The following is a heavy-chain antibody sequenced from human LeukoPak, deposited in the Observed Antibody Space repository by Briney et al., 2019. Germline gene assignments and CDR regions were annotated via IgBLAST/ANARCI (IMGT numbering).Heavy chain of an antibody. Sequence: ASVKVSCKASGYTFTSYDFNWGRQATGQGLEWMGWMNPNSGNTGYAQKFQGRVTMTRNTSISTAYMELSSLRSEDTAVYYCARLLKLKRLYYYMDVWGKGTTVTVSS. CDR1: GYTFTSYD. V-gene: IGHV1-8*01. J-gene: IGHJ6*03. D-gene: IGHD1-7*01. CDR2: MNPNSGNT. CDR3: ARLLKLKRLYYYMDV.